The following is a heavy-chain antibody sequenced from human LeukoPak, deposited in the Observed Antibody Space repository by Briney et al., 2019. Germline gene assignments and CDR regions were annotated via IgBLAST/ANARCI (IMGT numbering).Heavy chain of an antibody. CDR1: GGSISSYY. CDR3: ASGDDSSGYYGSLSGAFDI. Sequence: SETLSLTCTVSGGSISSYYWSWIRQPAGKGLEWIGRIYTSGSTNYNPSLKSRVTMSVDTSKNQFSLKLTSVTAADTAVYYCASGDDSSGYYGSLSGAFDIWGQGTMVIVSS. V-gene: IGHV4-4*07. D-gene: IGHD3-22*01. J-gene: IGHJ3*02. CDR2: IYTSGST.